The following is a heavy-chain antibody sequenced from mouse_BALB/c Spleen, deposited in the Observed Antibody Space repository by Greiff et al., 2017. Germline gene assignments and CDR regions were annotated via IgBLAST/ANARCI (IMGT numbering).Heavy chain of an antibody. V-gene: IGHV1-80*01. CDR3: ARSSTMITTVDY. Sequence: QVHVKQSGAELVRPGSSVKISCKASGYAFSSYWMNWVKQRPGQGLEWIGQIYPGDGDTNYNGKFKGKATLTADKSSSTAYMQLSSLTSEDSAVYFCARSSTMITTVDYWGQGTTLTVSS. CDR2: IYPGDGDT. CDR1: GYAFSSYW. D-gene: IGHD2-4*01. J-gene: IGHJ2*01.